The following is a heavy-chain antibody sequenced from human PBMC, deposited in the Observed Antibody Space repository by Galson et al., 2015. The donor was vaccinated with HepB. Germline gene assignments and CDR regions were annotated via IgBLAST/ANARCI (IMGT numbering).Heavy chain of an antibody. CDR3: ARERSGSSTSRYAYYYYGMDV. J-gene: IGHJ6*02. Sequence: SVKVSCKASGYTFTSYAMHWVRQAPGQRLEWMGWINAGNGNTKYSQKFQGRVTITRDTSASTAYMELSSLRSEDTAVYYCARERSGSSTSRYAYYYYGMDVWGQGTTVTVSS. D-gene: IGHD2-2*01. V-gene: IGHV1-3*01. CDR2: INAGNGNT. CDR1: GYTFTSYA.